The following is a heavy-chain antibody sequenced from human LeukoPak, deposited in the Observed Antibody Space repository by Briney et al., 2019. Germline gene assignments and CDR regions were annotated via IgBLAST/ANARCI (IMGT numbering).Heavy chain of an antibody. CDR1: GGSFSGYY. CDR3: ARAPYGSGSYHY. V-gene: IGHV4-34*01. D-gene: IGHD3-10*01. J-gene: IGHJ4*02. Sequence: SETLSLTCAVYGGSFSGYYWSWIRQPPGKGLDWIGEINHSGSTNYNPSLKSRVTISVDTSMNQFSLKLSSVTAADTAVYYCARAPYGSGSYHYWGQGTLVTVSS. CDR2: INHSGST.